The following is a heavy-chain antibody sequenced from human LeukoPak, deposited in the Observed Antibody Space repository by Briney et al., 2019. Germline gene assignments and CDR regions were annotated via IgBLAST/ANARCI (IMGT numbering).Heavy chain of an antibody. CDR2: ISIGSSPYT. Sequence: PGRSLRLSCAASGFTFDDYAMHWVRQAPGKGLEWVSSISIGSSPYTYYADSLKGRFTISRDNAKNSVCLQMNSLRPEDTAVYYCASYTLWYGDSWGQGTLVTVSS. CDR1: GFTFDDYA. D-gene: IGHD3-10*01. CDR3: ASYTLWYGDS. J-gene: IGHJ4*02. V-gene: IGHV3-21*06.